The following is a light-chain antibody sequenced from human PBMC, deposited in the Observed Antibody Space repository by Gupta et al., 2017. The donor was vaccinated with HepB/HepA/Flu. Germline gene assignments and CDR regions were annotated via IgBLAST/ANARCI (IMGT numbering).Light chain of an antibody. CDR2: KVS. V-gene: IGKV1-5*03. CDR3: QDVDNNLWT. J-gene: IGKJ1*01. CDR1: QRIGTW. Sequence: DIQMTQSPSTLSASVGDRVAITCRASQRIGTWLAWYQQKPGKAPKLLIYKVSYLESGVPSRFSGSGSGTEFTLTISSLQPDDFATYYCQDVDNNLWTFGQGTKVEIK.